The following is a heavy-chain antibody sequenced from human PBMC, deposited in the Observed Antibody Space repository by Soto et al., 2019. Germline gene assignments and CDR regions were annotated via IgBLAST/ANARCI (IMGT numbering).Heavy chain of an antibody. CDR2: INAGNGNT. CDR3: ARGVENIVVVLDVFGYYGMDV. Sequence: ASVKVSCKASGYSFTSYAIYWVRQAAGQRLEWMGWINAGNGNTKYSQKLQGRVTFTGDTSASTAHMELSSLRSEDTAVYFCARGVENIVVVLDVFGYYGMDVWG. J-gene: IGHJ6*02. CDR1: GYSFTSYA. V-gene: IGHV1-3*01. D-gene: IGHD2-2*01.